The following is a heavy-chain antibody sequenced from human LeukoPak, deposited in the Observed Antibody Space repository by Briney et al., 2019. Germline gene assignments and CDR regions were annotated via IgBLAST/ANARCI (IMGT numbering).Heavy chain of an antibody. CDR2: IYWDDDK. V-gene: IGHV2-5*02. Sequence: SGPTLVNPTQTLTLTCTFSGFSLSTSGVGVCWIRQPPGKALEWLALIYWDDDKRYSPSLKSRLTITKDTSENQVVLTMTNMDPVDTATYYCAHRSSGGSFTGYFDYWGQGTLVTVSS. CDR1: GFSLSTSGVG. D-gene: IGHD1-26*01. J-gene: IGHJ4*02. CDR3: AHRSSGGSFTGYFDY.